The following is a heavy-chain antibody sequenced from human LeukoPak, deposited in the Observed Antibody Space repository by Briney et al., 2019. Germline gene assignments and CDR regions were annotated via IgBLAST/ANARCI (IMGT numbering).Heavy chain of an antibody. CDR2: ISSSSTYI. Sequence: GGSLRLSCAASGVTFSSYSKNWVRQAPGKGLEWVSSISSSSTYIYYADSVKGRFTISRDNAKNSLYLQMNSLRAEDTAVYYCARELHFCNSTRCYASYFGYWGQGALVTVSS. D-gene: IGHD2-2*01. CDR1: GVTFSSYS. J-gene: IGHJ4*02. V-gene: IGHV3-21*01. CDR3: ARELHFCNSTRCYASYFGY.